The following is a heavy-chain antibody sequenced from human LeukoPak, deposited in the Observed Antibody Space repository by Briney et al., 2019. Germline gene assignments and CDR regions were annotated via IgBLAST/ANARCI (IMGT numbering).Heavy chain of an antibody. CDR1: GFTFTSFA. CDR3: AKDRDIILMGHGMDV. J-gene: IGHJ6*02. D-gene: IGHD3-10*01. Sequence: GGSLRLACAASGFTFTSFAMTWVRQAPGKGLEWVSTIGGRAGSTDYADSVKGRFTISRDNSKNTLYLQMNNLRTEDTAVYYCAKDRDIILMGHGMDVWGQGATVTVSS. CDR2: IGGRAGST. V-gene: IGHV3-23*01.